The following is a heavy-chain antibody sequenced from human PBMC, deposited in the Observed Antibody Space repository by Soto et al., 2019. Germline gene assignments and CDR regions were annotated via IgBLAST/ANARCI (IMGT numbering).Heavy chain of an antibody. CDR1: GGSIISSCYY. CDR3: AREYTSGWGGYDNCFDP. Sequence: SETLTLTCTVSGGSIISSCYYCVLQLQLPVNWLECIGSIYYSGSTYYNPSLKSRVTISVDTPKNPYSLKLSPVTAAATAVYYCAREYTSGWGGYDNCFDPWGQGTLVTVSS. D-gene: IGHD6-19*01. J-gene: IGHJ5*02. V-gene: IGHV4-39*02. CDR2: IYYSGST.